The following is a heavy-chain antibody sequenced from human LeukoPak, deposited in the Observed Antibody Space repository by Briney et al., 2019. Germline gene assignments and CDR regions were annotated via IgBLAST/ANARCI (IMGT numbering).Heavy chain of an antibody. Sequence: SETLSLTCAVYGGSFSGYYWSWIRQPPGKGLEWIGEINHSGSTNYNPSLKSRVTISVDTSKNQFSLELSSVTAADTAVYYCARGPWYYFDYWGQGTLVTVSS. CDR2: INHSGST. J-gene: IGHJ4*02. CDR3: ARGPWYYFDY. CDR1: GGSFSGYY. V-gene: IGHV4-34*01.